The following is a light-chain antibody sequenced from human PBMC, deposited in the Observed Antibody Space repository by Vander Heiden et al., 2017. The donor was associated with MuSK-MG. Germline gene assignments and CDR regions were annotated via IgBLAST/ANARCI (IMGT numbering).Light chain of an antibody. J-gene: IGLJ2*01. V-gene: IGLV1-40*01. CDR3: QSYDSSLSAHVV. CDR2: ANS. Sequence: QSVLTQPPSVSGAPGQRVTIPCSGRSSNIGAGYDVHWYQQLPGTAPKLLIHANSNRPSGVPDRFSGSKSGTSASLAITGLQAEDEADYYCQSYDSSLSAHVVFGGGTKLTVL. CDR1: SSNIGAGYD.